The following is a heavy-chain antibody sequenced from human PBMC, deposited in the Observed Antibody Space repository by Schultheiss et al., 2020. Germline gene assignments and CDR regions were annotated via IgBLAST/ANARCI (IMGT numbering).Heavy chain of an antibody. V-gene: IGHV4-39*07. CDR2: IYTSGST. CDR3: ARVGYYDFWSGTGWFDP. D-gene: IGHD3-3*01. CDR1: GGSISSSSYY. Sequence: SETLSLTCTVSGGSISSSSYYWGWIRQPPGKGLEWIGRIYTSGSTNYNPSLKSRVTISVDTSKNQFSLKLSSVTAADTAVYYCARVGYYDFWSGTGWFDPWGQGTLVTVSS. J-gene: IGHJ5*02.